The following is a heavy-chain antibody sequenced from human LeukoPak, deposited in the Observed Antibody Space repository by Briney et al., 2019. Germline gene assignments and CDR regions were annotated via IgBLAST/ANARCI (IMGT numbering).Heavy chain of an antibody. CDR3: AREVGGRYYDSSGYPNPFDY. CDR2: IKQDGSEK. J-gene: IGHJ4*02. CDR1: GFTFSSYW. Sequence: PGGSLRLSCAASGFTFSSYWMSWVRQAPGKGLEWVANIKQDGSEKYYVDSVKGRFTISRDDAKNSLYLQMNSLRAEDTAVYYCAREVGGRYYDSSGYPNPFDYWGQGTLVTVSS. V-gene: IGHV3-7*01. D-gene: IGHD3-22*01.